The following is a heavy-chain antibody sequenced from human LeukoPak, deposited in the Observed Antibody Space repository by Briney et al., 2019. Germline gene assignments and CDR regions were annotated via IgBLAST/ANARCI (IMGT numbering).Heavy chain of an antibody. CDR2: INTDGTST. J-gene: IGHJ4*02. D-gene: IGHD3-9*01. CDR1: GFSFSDYW. Sequence: GGSLRLSCAASGFSFSDYWVHWVRQAPGKGPVWVSRINTDGTSTTYADSAKGRFTISRDNAKNTLYLQMNSLRVEDTAVYFCVRGLTIDYWGQGTLVTVSS. V-gene: IGHV3-74*01. CDR3: VRGLTIDY.